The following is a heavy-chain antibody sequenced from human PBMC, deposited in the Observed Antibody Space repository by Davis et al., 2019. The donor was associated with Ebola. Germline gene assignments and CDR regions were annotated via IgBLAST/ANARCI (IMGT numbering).Heavy chain of an antibody. D-gene: IGHD3-9*01. Sequence: SGPTLVKPTQTLTLTCTFSGFSLSTSGVGVGWIRQPPGKALEWLALIYWDDDKRYSPFLKRRLTITKDTSKNQVVLTMTNMDPVDTATYYCAHSFNYDILTYYFDYWGQGTLVTVSS. CDR1: GFSLSTSGVG. CDR3: AHSFNYDILTYYFDY. J-gene: IGHJ4*02. CDR2: IYWDDDK. V-gene: IGHV2-5*02.